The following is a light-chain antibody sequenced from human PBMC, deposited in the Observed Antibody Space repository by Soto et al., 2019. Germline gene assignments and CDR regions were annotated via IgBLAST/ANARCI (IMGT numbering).Light chain of an antibody. J-gene: IGKJ4*01. V-gene: IGKV1-33*01. Sequence: DIQMTQSPSSLSASVGDRVTITCQASQDISNYLNWYQQKPGKAPKLLIYDASNLETGVPSRFSGSGSGTDFTFTISSLQPEDIATYYYQQYDNLPLTFGGGTKVDI. CDR3: QQYDNLPLT. CDR2: DAS. CDR1: QDISNY.